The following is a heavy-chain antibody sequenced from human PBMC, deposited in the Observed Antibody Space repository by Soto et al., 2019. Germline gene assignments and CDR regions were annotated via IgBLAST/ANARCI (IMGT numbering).Heavy chain of an antibody. Sequence: GSLRLSCAASGFIFSSYSMNWVRQAPGKGLEWVSSISSSSTYTYYAESAKGRFTISRDSAKNSLFLEMTRLRAEDTAVYYCARDRCSGGSCYSIDYWGQGTLVTVSS. D-gene: IGHD2-15*01. CDR2: ISSSSTYT. J-gene: IGHJ4*02. CDR3: ARDRCSGGSCYSIDY. CDR1: GFIFSSYS. V-gene: IGHV3-21*01.